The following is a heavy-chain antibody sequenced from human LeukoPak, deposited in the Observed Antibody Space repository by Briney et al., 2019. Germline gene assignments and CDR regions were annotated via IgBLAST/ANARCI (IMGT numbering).Heavy chain of an antibody. J-gene: IGHJ4*02. V-gene: IGHV3-15*01. Sequence: PGGSLRLSCAASGFTFSNAWMSWVRQAPGRGLEWVGRIKSKTDGGTTDYAAPVKGRFTISRDDSKNTLYLQMNSLKTEDTAVYYCTTDRQWLVFDYWGQGTLVTVSS. CDR1: GFTFSNAW. CDR2: IKSKTDGGTT. D-gene: IGHD6-19*01. CDR3: TTDRQWLVFDY.